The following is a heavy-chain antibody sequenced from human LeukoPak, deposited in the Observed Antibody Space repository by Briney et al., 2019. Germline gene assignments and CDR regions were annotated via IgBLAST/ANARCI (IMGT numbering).Heavy chain of an antibody. CDR2: ISAYNGNT. D-gene: IGHD6-13*01. Sequence: ASVKLSCKASGYPSTSYGISWVRQAPGQGLEWMGWISAYNGNTNYAQKLQGRVTMTTDTSTSTAYMELRSLRSDDTAVYYCARDLGGGIADYWGQGTLVTVSS. J-gene: IGHJ4*02. V-gene: IGHV1-18*01. CDR1: GYPSTSYG. CDR3: ARDLGGGIADY.